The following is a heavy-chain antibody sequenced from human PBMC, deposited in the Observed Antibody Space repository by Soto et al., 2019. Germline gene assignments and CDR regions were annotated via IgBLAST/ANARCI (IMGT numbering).Heavy chain of an antibody. CDR1: GFTFTSYD. D-gene: IGHD2-2*01. CDR2: ILHDGSAE. J-gene: IGHJ6*02. V-gene: IGHV3-30*03. CDR3: ARSRDGSSFYFYYGMDV. Sequence: GGSLRLSCAASGFTFTSYDMHWVRQAPGKGLEWMALILHDGSAEYYADSVKGRFTISRDNSKSTLYLQMNSLRAEDTAVYYCARSRDGSSFYFYYGMDVWGQGTRVTVSS.